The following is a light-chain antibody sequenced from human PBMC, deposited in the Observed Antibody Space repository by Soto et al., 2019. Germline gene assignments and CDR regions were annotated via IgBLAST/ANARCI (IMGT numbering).Light chain of an antibody. J-gene: IGLJ1*01. CDR2: SND. V-gene: IGLV1-47*02. Sequence: QLVLTQPPSASGTPGQRVTISCSGRNANIGNNFVCWYQQLPGTAPKLLIYSNDQRPSGVPERFSGSKSGTSASLAISGLRCEDEGDYYCVSWDDSLSGLVFGTGTKVTVL. CDR1: NANIGNNF. CDR3: VSWDDSLSGLV.